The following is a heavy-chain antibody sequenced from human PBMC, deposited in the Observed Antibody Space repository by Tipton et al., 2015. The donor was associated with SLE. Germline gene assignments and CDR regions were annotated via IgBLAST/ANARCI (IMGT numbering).Heavy chain of an antibody. CDR3: ARDLEPPPSHVSGDYSYYYGMDV. V-gene: IGHV3-23*03. J-gene: IGHJ6*02. CDR1: EFTFSRFSSYA. CDR2: IYSGANT. Sequence: SLRLSCVASEFTFSRFSSYAMSWVRQAPGKGLEWVSVIYSGANTYYADSVKGRFTISRDNSKNTLFLKMNSLRAEDTAIFYCARDLEPPPSHVSGDYSYYYGMDVWGQGTTVTVSS. D-gene: IGHD2-21*02.